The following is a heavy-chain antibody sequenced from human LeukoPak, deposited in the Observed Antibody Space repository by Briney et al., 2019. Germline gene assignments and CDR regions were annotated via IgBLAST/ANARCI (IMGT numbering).Heavy chain of an antibody. CDR3: ASSIHCSGGSCYVP. V-gene: IGHV3-48*01. J-gene: IGHJ3*01. CDR2: ISSSSSSI. Sequence: GGSLRLSCAAFGFTFSSYNMNWVRQAPGKGLEWISYISSSSSSIYYADSVKGRFTISRDDAKNSLYLQMNSLRAEDTAVYYCASSIHCSGGSCYVPWGQGTMVTVSS. D-gene: IGHD2-15*01. CDR1: GFTFSSYN.